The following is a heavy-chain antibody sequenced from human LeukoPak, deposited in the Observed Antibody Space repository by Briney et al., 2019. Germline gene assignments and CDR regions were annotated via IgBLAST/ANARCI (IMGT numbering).Heavy chain of an antibody. CDR3: ARQIPGSGWYRDH. J-gene: IGHJ4*02. Sequence: SETLSLTCTVSSGSINSRTFYWGWIRQPXGKGLEWIGSIYYSGSTYYTPSLKSRVTISVDTSKNQFSLKVTSLTAADTAVYYCARQIPGSGWYRDHWGQGTLVTVSS. CDR2: IYYSGST. CDR1: SGSINSRTFY. D-gene: IGHD6-19*01. V-gene: IGHV4-39*01.